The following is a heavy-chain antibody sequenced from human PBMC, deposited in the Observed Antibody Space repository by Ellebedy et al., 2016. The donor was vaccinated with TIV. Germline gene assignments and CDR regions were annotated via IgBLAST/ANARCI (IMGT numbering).Heavy chain of an antibody. CDR1: GGTFSSYA. D-gene: IGHD3-16*01. Sequence: SVKVSXXASGGTFSSYAISWVRQAPGQGLEWMGGIIPIFGTANYAQKFQGRVTITADESTSTAYMELSSLRSEDTAVYYCARRETSWGAFDIWGQGTMVTVSS. CDR2: IIPIFGTA. J-gene: IGHJ3*02. V-gene: IGHV1-69*13. CDR3: ARRETSWGAFDI.